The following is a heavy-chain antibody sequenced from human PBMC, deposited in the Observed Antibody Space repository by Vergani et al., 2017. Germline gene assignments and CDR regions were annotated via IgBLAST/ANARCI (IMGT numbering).Heavy chain of an antibody. Sequence: EVQLVESGGGVVRPGGSLRLSCVGSGFPFGDFGMSWFPQVPGKGLVWVAGINWNGGTTIYGDPVTGRFTISRDNAKNSLYLQMNSLRDGDTALYYCVRREGHNQAPFDNWGQGTLVIVSS. J-gene: IGHJ4*02. CDR2: INWNGGTT. D-gene: IGHD5-24*01. V-gene: IGHV3-20*04. CDR1: GFPFGDFG. CDR3: VRREGHNQAPFDN.